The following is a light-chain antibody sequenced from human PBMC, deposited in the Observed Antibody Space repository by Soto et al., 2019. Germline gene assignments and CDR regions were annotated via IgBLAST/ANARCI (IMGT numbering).Light chain of an antibody. CDR1: SSDVGNYKY. CDR3: FSYTSSGTYV. CDR2: EVS. J-gene: IGLJ1*01. Sequence: QSALPQPASVSRSPGQSITISCTGTSSDVGNYKYVSWYQQHPGKAPKLMIYEVSNRPSGVSNRFSGSKSGNTASLTISGLQAEDETDYYCFSYTSSGTYVFGTGTKVTVL. V-gene: IGLV2-14*01.